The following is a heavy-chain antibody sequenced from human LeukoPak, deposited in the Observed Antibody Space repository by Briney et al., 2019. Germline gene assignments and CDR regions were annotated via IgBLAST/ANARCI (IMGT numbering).Heavy chain of an antibody. CDR3: ARALGKYYYDTSGYYTVGF. Sequence: SGGSLRLSCAASGFTFSSCGMHWVRQAPGKGLEWVAVISYDGSNKYYADSVKGRFTISRDNSKNTLYLQMNSLRPEDTAVYYCARALGKYYYDTSGYYTVGFWGQGTLVTVSS. CDR2: ISYDGSNK. D-gene: IGHD3-22*01. V-gene: IGHV3-30*03. CDR1: GFTFSSCG. J-gene: IGHJ4*02.